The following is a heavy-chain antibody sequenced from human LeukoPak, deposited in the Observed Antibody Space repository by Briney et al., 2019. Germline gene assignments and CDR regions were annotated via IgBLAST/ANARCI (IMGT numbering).Heavy chain of an antibody. CDR2: ISSSSSYI. V-gene: IGHV3-21*01. J-gene: IGHJ4*02. CDR3: ARDSLHYYDSSGYPFDY. CDR1: GFTFSSYS. Sequence: GESLRLSCAASGFTFSSYSMNWVRQAPGKGLEWVSSISSSSSYIYYADSVKGRFTISRDNAKNSLYLQMNSLRAEDTAVYYCARDSLHYYDSSGYPFDYWGQGTLVTVSS. D-gene: IGHD3-22*01.